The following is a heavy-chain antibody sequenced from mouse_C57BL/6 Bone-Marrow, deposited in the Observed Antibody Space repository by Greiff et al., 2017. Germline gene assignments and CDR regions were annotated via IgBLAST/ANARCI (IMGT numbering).Heavy chain of an antibody. CDR2: IYPSDSET. V-gene: IGHV1-61*01. CDR3: ARWHMGDDYDFDY. Sequence: QVQLQQPGAELVRPGSSVKLSCKASGYTFTSYWMDWVKQRPGQGLEWIGNIYPSDSETHYNQKFKDKATLTVDKSSSPAYMQLSSLTSEDSAVYYGARWHMGDDYDFDYWGQGTTLTVAS. CDR1: GYTFTSYW. J-gene: IGHJ2*01. D-gene: IGHD2-4*01.